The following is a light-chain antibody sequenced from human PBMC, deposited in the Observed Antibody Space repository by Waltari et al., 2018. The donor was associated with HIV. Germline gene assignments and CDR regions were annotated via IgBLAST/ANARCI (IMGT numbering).Light chain of an antibody. CDR1: NSDSGNYYH. V-gene: IGLV2-14*01. Sequence: QFALTQPASLSGSPEQSITVSCTRTNSDSGNYYHVSWYKQHPGKSHKLIIYEVSNRPSGVSTRCAGAKSGNPASLTISGLQAEDEADYFCSSLTNSATLSVLFGGGTKLTVL. CDR2: EVS. J-gene: IGLJ3*02. CDR3: SSLTNSATLSVL.